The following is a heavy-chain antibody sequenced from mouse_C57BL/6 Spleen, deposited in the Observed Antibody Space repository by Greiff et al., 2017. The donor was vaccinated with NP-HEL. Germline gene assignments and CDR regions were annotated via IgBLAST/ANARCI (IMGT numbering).Heavy chain of an antibody. J-gene: IGHJ4*01. Sequence: DVKLVESGGGLVKPGGSLKLSCAASGFTFSDYGMHWVRQAPEKGLEWVAYISSGSSTIYYADTVKGRFTISRDNAKNTLFLQMTSLRYEDTAMYYCAGGYSNYDAMDYWGQGTSVTVSS. D-gene: IGHD2-5*01. CDR2: ISSGSSTI. CDR1: GFTFSDYG. V-gene: IGHV5-17*01. CDR3: AGGYSNYDAMDY.